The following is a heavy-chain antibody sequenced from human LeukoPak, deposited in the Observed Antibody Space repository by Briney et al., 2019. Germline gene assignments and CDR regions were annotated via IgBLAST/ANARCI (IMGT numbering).Heavy chain of an antibody. J-gene: IGHJ4*02. CDR1: GFTFSSYG. V-gene: IGHV3-30*18. CDR3: AKAQGVGATYFDY. CDR2: ISYDGSNK. Sequence: GGSLRLSCAASGFTFSSYGMHWVRQAPGKGLEWVAVISYDGSNKYYADSVKGRFTISRDNSKNTQYLQMNSLRAEDTAVYYCAKAQGVGATYFDYWGQGTLVTVSS. D-gene: IGHD1-26*01.